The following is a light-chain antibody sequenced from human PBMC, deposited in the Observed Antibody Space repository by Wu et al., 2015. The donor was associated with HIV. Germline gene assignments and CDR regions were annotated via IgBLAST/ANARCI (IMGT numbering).Light chain of an antibody. J-gene: IGKJ2*03. CDR2: AAS. Sequence: DIQMTQSPPSLSASVGDRVTITCRASQSISGFLNWYQQKPGKAPKLLIYAASSLQSGVPSRFSGSRSGTDFTLTISSLQPEDFATYYCQQSYSTPRSFGQGTKLEIK. CDR3: QQSYSTPRS. CDR1: QSISGF. V-gene: IGKV1-39*01.